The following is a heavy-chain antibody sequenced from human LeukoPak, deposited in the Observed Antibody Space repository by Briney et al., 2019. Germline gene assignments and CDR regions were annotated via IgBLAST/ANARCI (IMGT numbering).Heavy chain of an antibody. V-gene: IGHV3-74*01. J-gene: IGHJ4*02. Sequence: PGGSLRLSCAGSEFSFSSYWMHWVRQPPEKGLEWVFSIKSDGSATAYADSVKGRFSMSTDSAKYTASPHMNSLRVEDTAMYYCAMDINGDLFHVWGQGTPVTVSS. D-gene: IGHD2-2*03. CDR2: IKSDGSAT. CDR1: EFSFSSYW. CDR3: AMDINGDLFHV.